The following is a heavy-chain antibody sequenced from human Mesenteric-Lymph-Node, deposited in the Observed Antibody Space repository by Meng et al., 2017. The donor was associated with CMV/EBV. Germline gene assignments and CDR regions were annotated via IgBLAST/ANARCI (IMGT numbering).Heavy chain of an antibody. D-gene: IGHD3-9*01. CDR2: MTNSDSQI. V-gene: IGHV3-21*03. CDR3: ARAPTSYDILTGYFPNGLDV. J-gene: IGHJ6*02. CDR1: GFTFEDYA. Sequence: GESLKISCAASGFTFEDYAMHWVRQAPGKGLEWVASMTNSDSQIYYADSVKGRFTISRDNAKNSVYLQMNSLRAEDTAVYYCARAPTSYDILTGYFPNGLDVWGQGTTVTVSS.